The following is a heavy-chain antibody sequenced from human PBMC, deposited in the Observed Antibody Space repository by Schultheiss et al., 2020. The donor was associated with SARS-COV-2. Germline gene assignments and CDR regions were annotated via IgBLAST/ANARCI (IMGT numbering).Heavy chain of an antibody. CDR1: GFTFSHHP. D-gene: IGHD6-13*01. J-gene: IGHJ4*02. Sequence: GESLKISCEGSGFTFSHHPMRWVRQAPGKGLEWVSAISGSGGTTYYADSVKGRFIISRDNSKNTLYLQMNSLRVEDTAVYYCARSRDLYSSSWFLYFDYWGQGTLVTVSS. CDR2: ISGSGGTT. CDR3: ARSRDLYSSSWFLYFDY. V-gene: IGHV3-23*01.